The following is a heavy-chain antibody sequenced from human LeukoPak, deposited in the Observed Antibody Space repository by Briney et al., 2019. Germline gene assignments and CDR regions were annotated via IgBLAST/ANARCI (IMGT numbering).Heavy chain of an antibody. CDR2: INPNSGGT. CDR3: ARRATVGDFDY. V-gene: IGHV1-2*04. CDR1: GYTFTGYY. Sequence: ASVKVSCKASGYTFTGYYMHWVRQAPGQGLEWMGWINPNSGGTNYAQKFQGWVTMTRDTSISTAYMELSRLRSDDTAVYYCARRATVGDFDYWDQGTLVTVSS. D-gene: IGHD5-18*01. J-gene: IGHJ4*01.